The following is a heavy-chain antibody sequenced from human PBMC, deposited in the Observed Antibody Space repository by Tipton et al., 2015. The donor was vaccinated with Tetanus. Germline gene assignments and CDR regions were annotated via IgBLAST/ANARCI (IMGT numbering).Heavy chain of an antibody. D-gene: IGHD2-21*01. CDR2: ICGSGGST. J-gene: IGHJ3*02. CDR1: GFTFSSYA. CDR3: ARANYSPFPPDAFDI. Sequence: SLRLSCAASGFTFSSYAMSWVRQAPGKGLEWVSAICGSGGSTYYADSVKGRFTISRDNSKNTLYLQMNSLRAEDTAVYYCARANYSPFPPDAFDIWGQGTMVTVSS. V-gene: IGHV3-23*01.